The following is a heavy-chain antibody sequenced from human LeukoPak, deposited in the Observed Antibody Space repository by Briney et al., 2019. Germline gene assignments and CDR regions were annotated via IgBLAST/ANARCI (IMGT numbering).Heavy chain of an antibody. CDR1: GGTFSSYA. D-gene: IGHD1-26*01. Sequence: GASVKVSCKASGGTFSSYAISWVRQAPGQGLEWMGGIIPIFGTANYAQKFQGRVTITADKSTSTAYMELSSLRSEDTAVYYCARDLFPVLSGSYYSPPTFDYWGQGTLVTASS. V-gene: IGHV1-69*06. J-gene: IGHJ4*02. CDR3: ARDLFPVLSGSYYSPPTFDY. CDR2: IIPIFGTA.